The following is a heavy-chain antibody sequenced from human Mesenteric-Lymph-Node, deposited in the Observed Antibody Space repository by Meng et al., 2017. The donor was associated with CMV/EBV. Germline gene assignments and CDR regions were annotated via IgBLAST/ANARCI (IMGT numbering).Heavy chain of an antibody. J-gene: IGHJ4*02. CDR1: GGSISSSSYY. D-gene: IGHD3-3*01. CDR2: IYYSGST. Sequence: GSLRLSCTVSGGSISSSSYYGGWIRQPPGKGLEWIGSIYYSGSTYYNPSLKSRVTISVDTSKNQFSLKLSSVTAADTAVYYCARHRTSYYDFWSGLYYFDYWGQGTLVTVSS. CDR3: ARHRTSYYDFWSGLYYFDY. V-gene: IGHV4-39*01.